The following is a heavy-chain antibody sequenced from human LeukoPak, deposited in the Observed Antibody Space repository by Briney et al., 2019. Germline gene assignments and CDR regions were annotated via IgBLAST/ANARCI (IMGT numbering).Heavy chain of an antibody. Sequence: SETLSLTCTVSGGSISSYYWSWIRQPAGKGLEWIGRIYTSGSTNYNPSLKSRVTMSVDTSKNQFSLKPSSVTAADTAVYYCARSSTVTTFGPDAFDIWGQGTMVTVSS. CDR3: ARSSTVTTFGPDAFDI. V-gene: IGHV4-4*07. CDR1: GGSISSYY. J-gene: IGHJ3*02. CDR2: IYTSGST. D-gene: IGHD4-17*01.